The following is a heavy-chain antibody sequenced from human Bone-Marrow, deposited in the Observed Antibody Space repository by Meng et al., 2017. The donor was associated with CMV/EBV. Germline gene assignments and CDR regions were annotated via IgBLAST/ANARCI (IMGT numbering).Heavy chain of an antibody. CDR3: ARERGYCSGGSCYSGIHYYGMDV. CDR2: INPNSGGT. D-gene: IGHD2-15*01. V-gene: IGHV1-2*02. CDR1: GYTFTDYY. Sequence: ASVKVSCKASGYTFTDYYMHWVRQAPGQGLEWMGWINPNSGGTNYAQKFQGRVTMTRDTSISTAYMELSRLRSDDTAVYYCARERGYCSGGSCYSGIHYYGMDVWGQGTTVTVSS. J-gene: IGHJ6*02.